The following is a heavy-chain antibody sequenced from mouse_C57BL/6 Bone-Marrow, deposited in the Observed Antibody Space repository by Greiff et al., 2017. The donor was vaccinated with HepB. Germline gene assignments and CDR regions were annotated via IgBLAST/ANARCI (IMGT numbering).Heavy chain of an antibody. CDR2: IYPGSGNT. J-gene: IGHJ4*01. D-gene: IGHD4-1*01. CDR1: GYTFTDYY. CDR3: ARWEGYAMDY. V-gene: IGHV1-76*01. Sequence: QVQLQQSGAKLVRPGASVKLSCKASGYTFTDYYINWVKQRPGQGLEWIARIYPGSGNTYYNEKFKGKATLTAEKSSSTAYMQLSSLTSEDSAVYFCARWEGYAMDYWGQGTSVTVSS.